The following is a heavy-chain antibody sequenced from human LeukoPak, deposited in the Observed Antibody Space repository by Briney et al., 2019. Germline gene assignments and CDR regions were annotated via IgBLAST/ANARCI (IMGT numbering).Heavy chain of an antibody. CDR3: AREAQDFRTGNHRPGHYDYMDV. Sequence: PSETLSLTCPVSGGSISSYYWSWIRQAPGKGLEWIGYIYYAGSTNYNPSLKSRVTMSVDMSRNQFSLRMTSVTAADTAVYYCAREAQDFRTGNHRPGHYDYMDVWGKGSAVTVSS. J-gene: IGHJ6*03. CDR1: GGSISSYY. CDR2: IYYAGST. V-gene: IGHV4-59*01. D-gene: IGHD1-14*01.